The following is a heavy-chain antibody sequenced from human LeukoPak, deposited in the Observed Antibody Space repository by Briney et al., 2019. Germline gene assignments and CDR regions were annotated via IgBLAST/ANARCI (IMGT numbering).Heavy chain of an antibody. CDR2: IIPILGIA. J-gene: IGHJ4*02. CDR3: ARDARGDYYDSSGYYPLDY. V-gene: IGHV1-69*04. D-gene: IGHD3-22*01. CDR1: GGTFSSYA. Sequence: GASVKVSCKASGGTFSSYAIIWGRQAPGQGLEWMGRIIPILGIANYAQKFQGRVTITADKSTSTAYMELSSLRSEDTAVYYCARDARGDYYDSSGYYPLDYWGQGTLVTVSS.